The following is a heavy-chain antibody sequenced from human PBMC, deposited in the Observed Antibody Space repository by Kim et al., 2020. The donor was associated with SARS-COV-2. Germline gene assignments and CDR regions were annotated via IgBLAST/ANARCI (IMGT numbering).Heavy chain of an antibody. Sequence: SETLSLTCAVYGGSFSGYYWSWIRQPPGKGLEWIGEINHSGSTNYNPSLKSRVTISVDTSKNQFSLKLSSVTAADKAVYYCARGVRDIVVVVAAVYYYY. V-gene: IGHV4-34*01. CDR1: GGSFSGYY. CDR2: INHSGST. D-gene: IGHD2-15*01. J-gene: IGHJ6*01. CDR3: ARGVRDIVVVVAAVYYYY.